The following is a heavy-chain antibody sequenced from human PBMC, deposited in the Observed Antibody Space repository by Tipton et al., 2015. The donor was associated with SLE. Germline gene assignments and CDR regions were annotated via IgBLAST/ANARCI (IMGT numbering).Heavy chain of an antibody. V-gene: IGHV4-59*01. CDR2: IYYSGST. D-gene: IGHD7-27*01. Sequence: TLSLTCAVYGGSFSGYYWNWIRQPPGKGLEWIGYIYYSGSTNYSPSLKSRVTISVDTSKNQFSLKLSSVTAADTAVYYCARGWGSFQIDYWGQGTLVTVSS. J-gene: IGHJ4*02. CDR3: ARGWGSFQIDY. CDR1: GGSFSGYY.